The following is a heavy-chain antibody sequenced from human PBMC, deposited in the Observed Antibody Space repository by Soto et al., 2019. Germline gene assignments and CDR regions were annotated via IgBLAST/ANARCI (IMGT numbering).Heavy chain of an antibody. Sequence: PGGSLRLSCAASGFTFSSYGMHWVRQAPGKGLEWVAVISYAGSNKYYADSVKGRFTISRDNSKNTLYLQMNSLRAEDTAVYDSAKGALTPFPNWSAPWGQG. CDR3: AKGALTPFPNWSAP. D-gene: IGHD7-27*01. V-gene: IGHV3-30*18. CDR1: GFTFSSYG. CDR2: ISYAGSNK. J-gene: IGHJ5*02.